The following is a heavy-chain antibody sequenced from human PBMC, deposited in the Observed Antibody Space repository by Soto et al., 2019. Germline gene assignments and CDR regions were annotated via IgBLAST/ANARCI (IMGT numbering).Heavy chain of an antibody. J-gene: IGHJ3*02. CDR1: GGSISSSSYY. D-gene: IGHD6-19*01. CDR3: ARRPMIGPVAENAFDI. Sequence: QLVLQESGPGLVKSSETLSLTCSVSGGSISSSSYYWNWIRQSPGKGLEGIGRVYYSGTTYYNPSLKGRVTISVDTYNQFSLRLSSVTAADTAYYFCARRPMIGPVAENAFDIWGQGTRVTVSS. CDR2: VYYSGTT. V-gene: IGHV4-39*01.